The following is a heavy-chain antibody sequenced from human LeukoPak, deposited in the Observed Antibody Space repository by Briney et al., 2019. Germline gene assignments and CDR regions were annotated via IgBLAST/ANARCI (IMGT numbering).Heavy chain of an antibody. V-gene: IGHV1-2*02. CDR2: IKTNSGAT. J-gene: IGHJ4*01. CDR3: ARGRRILGGPENAGDFFDY. CDR1: GYTFTDYY. D-gene: IGHD3-16*01. Sequence: ASVKVSCKASGYTFTDYYLLWVRQAPGQGLEWMGWIKTNSGATDYAQNFEARVTMTRDTSSGTAYLDLSSLTSDDTAVYYCARGRRILGGPENAGDFFDYWGQGTLVIVSS.